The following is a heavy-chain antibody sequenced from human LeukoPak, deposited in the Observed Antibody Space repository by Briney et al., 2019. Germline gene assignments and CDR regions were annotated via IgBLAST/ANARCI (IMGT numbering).Heavy chain of an antibody. CDR3: VSELGGSYYFHY. Sequence: ASVKVSCKASGYTFTGYYIHWVRQAPGQGLEWMGWINPNSSGTNYAQKFQGRVTMTRDTSITTAYMELSSLTSDDAAVYYCVSELGGSYYFHYWGQGTLVTVSS. CDR1: GYTFTGYY. D-gene: IGHD7-27*01. V-gene: IGHV1-2*02. CDR2: INPNSSGT. J-gene: IGHJ4*02.